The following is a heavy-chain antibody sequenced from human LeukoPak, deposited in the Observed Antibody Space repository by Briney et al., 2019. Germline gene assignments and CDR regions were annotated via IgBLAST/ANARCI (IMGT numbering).Heavy chain of an antibody. J-gene: IGHJ6*03. Sequence: ASVKVSCKASGYTFTGYYMHWLRQAPGQGLEWMGWINPNSGGTNYAQKFQGRVTMTRDTSISTAYMELSRLRSDDTAVYYCARVVRIAAAGTYYYMDVWGKGTTVTVSS. CDR2: INPNSGGT. D-gene: IGHD6-13*01. CDR3: ARVVRIAAAGTYYYMDV. V-gene: IGHV1-2*02. CDR1: GYTFTGYY.